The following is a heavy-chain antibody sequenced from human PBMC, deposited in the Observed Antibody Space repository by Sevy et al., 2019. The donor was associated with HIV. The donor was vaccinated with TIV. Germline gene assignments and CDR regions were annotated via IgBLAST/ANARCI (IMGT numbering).Heavy chain of an antibody. J-gene: IGHJ4*02. CDR1: GFTFSSYG. Sequence: GESLKISCAASGFTFSSYGMHWVRQAPGKGLEWVALIWYDGTNKYYADSVKGGFTISRDNSKNTLYLQMNSLRAEDTTVYYCASGAYYYASRSQNFDYWGPGTLVTVSS. V-gene: IGHV3-33*01. CDR3: ASGAYYYASRSQNFDY. D-gene: IGHD3-10*01. CDR2: IWYDGTNK.